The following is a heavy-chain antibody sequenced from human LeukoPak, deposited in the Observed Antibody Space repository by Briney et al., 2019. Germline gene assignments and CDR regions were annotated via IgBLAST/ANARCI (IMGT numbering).Heavy chain of an antibody. V-gene: IGHV3-21*01. CDR1: GFTFSTYN. Sequence: PGGSLRLSCAASGFTFSTYNMNWVRQAPGKGLEWVSSITSSSSYIYYADSVKGRFTISRDNAKNSLYLQMNSLRAEDTAVYYCARDPYLVGATGPSDWGQGTLVTVSS. J-gene: IGHJ4*02. CDR2: ITSSSSYI. CDR3: ARDPYLVGATGPSD. D-gene: IGHD1-26*01.